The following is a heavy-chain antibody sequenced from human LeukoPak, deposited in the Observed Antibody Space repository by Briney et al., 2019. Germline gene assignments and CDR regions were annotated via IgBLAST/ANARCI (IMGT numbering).Heavy chain of an antibody. Sequence: ASVKVSCKASGYTFTGYYMHWVRQAPGQGLEWMGWINPNSGGTNYAQKFQGRVTMTRDTSISTAYMELSRLRSDDTAVYYCARDWIVVVPAAIPRDIWGQGTMVTVSS. CDR3: ARDWIVVVPAAIPRDI. CDR1: GYTFTGYY. CDR2: INPNSGGT. J-gene: IGHJ3*02. V-gene: IGHV1-2*02. D-gene: IGHD2-2*01.